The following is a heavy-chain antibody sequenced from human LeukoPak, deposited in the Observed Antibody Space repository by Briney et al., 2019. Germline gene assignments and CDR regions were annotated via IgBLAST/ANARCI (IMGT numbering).Heavy chain of an antibody. D-gene: IGHD1-26*01. Sequence: GGSLRLSCAASGFTFNTYSLNWVRQAPGKGLEWVSSISSGSSYIFYADSMKGRFTTSRDNAKTSLYLQMNSLRAEYTAVYYCARQVGVDDAFDIWGQGTKVTVSS. CDR2: ISSGSSYI. CDR1: GFTFNTYS. V-gene: IGHV3-21*01. J-gene: IGHJ3*02. CDR3: ARQVGVDDAFDI.